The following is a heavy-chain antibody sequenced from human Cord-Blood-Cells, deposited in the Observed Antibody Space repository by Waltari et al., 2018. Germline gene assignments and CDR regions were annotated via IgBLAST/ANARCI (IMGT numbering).Heavy chain of an antibody. Sequence: QVQLVQSGAEVKKPGASVKVSCKASGYTFTGYYMHWVRQAPGQGLEWMGWINPNSGGTNYAQKFQGWVTMTRDTSISTAYMELSRLRSDDTAVYYCARAICGGDCYPLDCMDVWGQGTTVTVSS. V-gene: IGHV1-2*04. CDR2: INPNSGGT. CDR3: ARAICGGDCYPLDCMDV. J-gene: IGHJ6*02. CDR1: GYTFTGYY. D-gene: IGHD2-21*02.